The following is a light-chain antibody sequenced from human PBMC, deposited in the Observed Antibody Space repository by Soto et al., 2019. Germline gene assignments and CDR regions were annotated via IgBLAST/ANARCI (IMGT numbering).Light chain of an antibody. J-gene: IGKJ4*01. Sequence: EIVLTQSPATLSLSPGEGATLSCRASETIRGLLAWYQQRPGQPPRLLIYDTSNRATGIPARFSGSGSGAAFTLTISSLQPEDFATYYCLQYDSYPFTFGGGTKVDIK. CDR2: DTS. CDR3: LQYDSYPFT. V-gene: IGKV3-11*01. CDR1: ETIRGL.